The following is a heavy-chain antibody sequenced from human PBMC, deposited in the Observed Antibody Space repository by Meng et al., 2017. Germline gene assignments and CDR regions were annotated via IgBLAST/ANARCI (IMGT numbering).Heavy chain of an antibody. CDR2: FDPEDGET. J-gene: IGHJ3*02. CDR3: ATDFWTSPGIAVAGTREPDAFDI. CDR1: GYTLTELS. V-gene: IGHV1-24*01. D-gene: IGHD6-19*01. Sequence: VSVKVSCKVSGYTLTELSMHWVRQAPGKGLEWMGGFDPEDGETIYAQKFQGRVTMTEDTSTDTAYMELSSLRSEDTAVYYCATDFWTSPGIAVAGTREPDAFDIWGQGTMVTVSS.